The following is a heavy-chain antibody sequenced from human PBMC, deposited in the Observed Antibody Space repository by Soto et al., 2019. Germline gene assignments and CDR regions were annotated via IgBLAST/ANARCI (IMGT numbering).Heavy chain of an antibody. CDR1: GDSISDYY. Sequence: KTSETLSLTCTVSGDSISDYYWSWIRQPAGKGLEWIGRLYNSGSTKSNPSLKSRVTMSADTSKNQLSLSLRSVTAADTAIYYCARMYNSGFYRPEGDYYFYGMDVWGQGTMVTVSS. J-gene: IGHJ6*02. CDR3: ARMYNSGFYRPEGDYYFYGMDV. V-gene: IGHV4-4*07. D-gene: IGHD6-19*01. CDR2: LYNSGST.